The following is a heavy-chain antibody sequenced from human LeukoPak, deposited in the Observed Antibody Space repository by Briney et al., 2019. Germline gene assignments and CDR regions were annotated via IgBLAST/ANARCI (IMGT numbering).Heavy chain of an antibody. CDR2: INPNSGGT. V-gene: IGHV1-2*06. CDR3: ARERGTVTTSFDY. J-gene: IGHJ4*02. D-gene: IGHD4-11*01. CDR1: GYTFTGYY. Sequence: ASVKVSCKASGYTFTGYYMHWVRQAPGQGLEWMGRINPNSGGTNYAQKFQGRVTMTRDTSISTAYMELSRLRSDDTAVYYCARERGTVTTSFDYWGQGTLVTVSS.